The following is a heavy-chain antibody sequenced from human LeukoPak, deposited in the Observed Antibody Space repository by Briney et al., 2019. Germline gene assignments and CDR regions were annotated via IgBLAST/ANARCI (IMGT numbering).Heavy chain of an antibody. CDR3: ARAFQGYYYYYMDV. Sequence: SETLSLTCAVYGGSFSGYYWSWIRQPPGKGLEWIGEINHSGSTNYNPSLKSRVTISVDTSKNQFSLKLSSVTAADTAVYYCARAFQGYYYYYMDVWGKGATVTVSS. J-gene: IGHJ6*03. V-gene: IGHV4-34*01. CDR2: INHSGST. CDR1: GGSFSGYY. D-gene: IGHD2/OR15-2a*01.